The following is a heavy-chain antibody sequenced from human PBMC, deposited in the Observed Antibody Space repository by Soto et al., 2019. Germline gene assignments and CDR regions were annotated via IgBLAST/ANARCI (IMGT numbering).Heavy chain of an antibody. CDR2: IYHSGST. CDR3: ARDRTAPGYYYGMDV. J-gene: IGHJ6*02. CDR1: GGSISSSNW. Sequence: SETLSLTCAVSGGSISSSNWWSWVRQPPGKGLEWIGEIYHSGSTNYNPSLKSRVTISVDKSKNQFSLKLSSVTAADTAVYYCARDRTAPGYYYGMDVWGQGTTVTVSS. D-gene: IGHD1-1*01. V-gene: IGHV4-4*02.